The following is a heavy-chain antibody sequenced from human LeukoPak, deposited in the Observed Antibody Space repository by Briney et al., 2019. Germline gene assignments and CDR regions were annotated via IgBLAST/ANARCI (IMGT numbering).Heavy chain of an antibody. D-gene: IGHD3-10*01. CDR2: INPNTGGT. J-gene: IGHJ3*01. V-gene: IGHV1-2*02. CDR1: GYIFTGYY. Sequence: SSVKVSCETSGYIFTGYYIHWVRQAPGQGLEWMGWINPNTGGTNYAQDFQGRVTMARDTYVTTAYMELRSLRSDDTAVYFCARERESGRSDAFDFWGQGTMVTVSS. CDR3: ARERESGRSDAFDF.